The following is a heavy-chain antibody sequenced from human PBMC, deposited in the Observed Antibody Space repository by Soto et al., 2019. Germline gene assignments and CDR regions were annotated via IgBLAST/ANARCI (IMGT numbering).Heavy chain of an antibody. CDR3: ARDYGRTYYYDSSQFDY. D-gene: IGHD3-22*01. CDR2: ISAYNGNT. J-gene: IGHJ4*02. V-gene: IGHV1-18*01. CDR1: GYTFTSYG. Sequence: ASVKVSCKASGYTFTSYGISWVRQAPGQGLAWMGWISAYNGNTNYAQKLPGRVTMTTDTSTSTAYMELRSLRSDDTAVYYCARDYGRTYYYDSSQFDYWGQGTLVTVSS.